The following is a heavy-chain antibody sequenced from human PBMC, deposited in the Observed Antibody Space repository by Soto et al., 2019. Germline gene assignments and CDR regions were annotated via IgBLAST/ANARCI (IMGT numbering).Heavy chain of an antibody. D-gene: IGHD1-7*01. Sequence: AATXSLTCTFSGVSISISSYYWCWIRQPPGKVLEWIGSLYYSGSTYYNPSLKSRVTISVDTSKKQLSLKLSSVTAAETAVYYCARRSTGGGSENYGRWLDPWGQGTLVTVSS. V-gene: IGHV4-39*01. CDR1: GVSISISSYY. CDR3: ARRSTGGGSENYGRWLDP. J-gene: IGHJ5*02. CDR2: LYYSGST.